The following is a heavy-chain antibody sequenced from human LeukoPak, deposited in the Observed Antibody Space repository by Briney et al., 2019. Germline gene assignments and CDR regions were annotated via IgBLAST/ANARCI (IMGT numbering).Heavy chain of an antibody. D-gene: IGHD6-19*01. CDR2: INSDGSST. J-gene: IGHJ4*02. V-gene: IGHV3-74*01. Sequence: PGGSLRLSCAASGFTVSSNYMSWVRQAPGKGLVWVSRINSDGSSTSYADSVKGRFTISRDNAKNTLYLQMNSLRAEDTAVYYCARDGSSGWYGGRYFDYWGQGTLVTVSS. CDR1: GFTVSSNY. CDR3: ARDGSSGWYGGRYFDY.